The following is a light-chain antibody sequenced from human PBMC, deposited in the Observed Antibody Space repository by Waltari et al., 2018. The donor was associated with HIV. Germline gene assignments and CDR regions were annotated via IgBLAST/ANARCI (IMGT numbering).Light chain of an antibody. Sequence: SYVLTQPPSVSVAPGKTAEIPCGGNNIGSKTVHWYQQRPGQAPVLVIYDDTDRPSGIPERVSGSNSGNTATLTISRVEAGDEADYYCQVWESSSDPVVFGGATKLTVL. CDR1: NIGSKT. J-gene: IGLJ2*01. V-gene: IGLV3-21*01. CDR2: DDT. CDR3: QVWESSSDPVV.